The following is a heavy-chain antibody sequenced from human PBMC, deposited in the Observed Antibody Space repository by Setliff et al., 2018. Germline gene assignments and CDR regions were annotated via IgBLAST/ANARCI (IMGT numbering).Heavy chain of an antibody. CDR2: IHFSGTT. V-gene: IGHV4-59*11. CDR3: ARENGYCSGGACYFMFDY. Sequence: PSETLSLTCTVSDGSSSSHYWSWIRQPPGKGLEWIGYIHFSGTTNYNPSLKSRVTLSLDTSKNQFSLELRAVTAADTALYYCARENGYCSGGACYFMFDYWGQGTLVTVSS. D-gene: IGHD2-15*01. J-gene: IGHJ4*02. CDR1: DGSSSSHY.